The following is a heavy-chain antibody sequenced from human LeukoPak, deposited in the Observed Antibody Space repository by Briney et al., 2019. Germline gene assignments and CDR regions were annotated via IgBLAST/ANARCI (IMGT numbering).Heavy chain of an antibody. V-gene: IGHV6-1*01. CDR1: GDSVSSNSAA. J-gene: IGHJ4*02. CDR3: ARERLGFDS. Sequence: SQTLSLTCAISGDSVSSNSAAWNWNKQSPSRGLEWLGRTYYRSNWYNDYAVSVKSRITINPDTSKNQFSLQLNSVTPVDTAVYYCARERLGFDSWGQGTLVTVSS. D-gene: IGHD3-9*01. CDR2: TYYRSNWYN.